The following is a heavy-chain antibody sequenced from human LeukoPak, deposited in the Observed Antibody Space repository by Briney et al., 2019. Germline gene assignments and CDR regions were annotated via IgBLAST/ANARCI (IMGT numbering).Heavy chain of an antibody. CDR2: IKQDGSEN. V-gene: IGHV3-7*01. CDR3: ARDYTYYDILTGYPYWYFDL. J-gene: IGHJ2*01. D-gene: IGHD3-9*01. CDR1: GFTFSSYW. Sequence: PGGSLRLSCAASGFTFSSYWMSWVRQAPGKGLEWVANIKQDGSENYYVDSVKGRFTISRDNAKNSLYLQMNSLRAEDTAVYYCARDYTYYDILTGYPYWYFDLWGRGTLVTVSS.